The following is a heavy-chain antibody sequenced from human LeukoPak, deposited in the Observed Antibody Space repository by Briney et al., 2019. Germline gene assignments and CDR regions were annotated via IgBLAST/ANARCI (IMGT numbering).Heavy chain of an antibody. Sequence: GGSLRLSCAASGFTFSSYSMNWVRQAPGKGLEWVSSISHSSSYIYYADSVKGRFIISRDNAKNSLYLQMNSLRAEDTAVYYCARDLARGVGATAGYWGQGTLVTVSS. J-gene: IGHJ4*02. CDR3: ARDLARGVGATAGY. D-gene: IGHD1-26*01. CDR2: ISHSSSYI. CDR1: GFTFSSYS. V-gene: IGHV3-21*06.